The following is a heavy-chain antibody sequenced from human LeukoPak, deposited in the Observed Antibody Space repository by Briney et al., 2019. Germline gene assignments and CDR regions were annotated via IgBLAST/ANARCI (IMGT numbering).Heavy chain of an antibody. CDR1: GCTFTGYY. Sequence: SVKVSCKASGCTFTGYYMHWVRQAPGQGLEWMGGIIPIFDTPNYAQNFQGRVTITTDESTSTAYMELSSLRSEDTAVYYCARGGDSSTFYGAFDIWGQGTMVTVSS. CDR3: ARGGDSSTFYGAFDI. CDR2: IIPIFDTP. V-gene: IGHV1-69*05. D-gene: IGHD2/OR15-2a*01. J-gene: IGHJ3*02.